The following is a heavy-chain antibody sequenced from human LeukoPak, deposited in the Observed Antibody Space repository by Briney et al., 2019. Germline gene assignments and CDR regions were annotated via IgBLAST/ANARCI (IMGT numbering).Heavy chain of an antibody. CDR2: INPNSGGT. CDR1: GYTFTGYY. D-gene: IGHD6-19*01. V-gene: IGHV1-2*02. J-gene: IGHJ5*02. CDR3: ARARGFIAVEENCFDP. Sequence: ASVKVSCKASGYTFTGYYMHWVRQAPGQGLEWMGWINPNSGGTNYAQKFQGRVTMTRDTSISTAYMELTSLRSDDTALYYCARARGFIAVEENCFDPWGQGTLVNDSS.